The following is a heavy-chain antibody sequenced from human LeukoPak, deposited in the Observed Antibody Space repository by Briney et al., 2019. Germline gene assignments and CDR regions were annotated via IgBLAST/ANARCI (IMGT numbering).Heavy chain of an antibody. J-gene: IGHJ4*02. CDR1: GFTVCSGY. V-gene: IGHV3-53*01. Sequence: PGASLRLSCVASGFTVCSGYICCVRHAPAEGLEWVSVLYSGGSTSYADSVKGRFTISRDNSKNTLYLQMNSLRAEDTAVYYCARAEKATIFDYWGQGTLVTVSS. D-gene: IGHD5-24*01. CDR3: ARAEKATIFDY. CDR2: LYSGGST.